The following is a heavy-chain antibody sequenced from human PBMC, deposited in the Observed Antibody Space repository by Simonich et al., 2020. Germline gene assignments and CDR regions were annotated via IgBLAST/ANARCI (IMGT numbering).Heavy chain of an antibody. CDR1: GYTFTGYY. D-gene: IGHD7-27*01. J-gene: IGHJ6*03. CDR3: ARGALTGDYYYMDV. V-gene: IGHV1-2*02. Sequence: QVQLVQSGAEVKKPGASVKVSCKASGYTFTGYYMHWVRQAPGQGLEWRGCSNPNRGGTNYEQKCQGRVTMTRDTSISTAYMELSRLRSDDTAVYYCARGALTGDYYYMDVWGKGTTVTVSS. CDR2: SNPNRGGT.